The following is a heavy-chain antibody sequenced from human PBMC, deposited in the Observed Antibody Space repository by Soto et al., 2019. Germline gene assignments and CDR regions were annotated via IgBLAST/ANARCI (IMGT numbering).Heavy chain of an antibody. CDR2: ISGFNGYT. D-gene: IGHD2-21*01. V-gene: IGHV1-18*01. J-gene: IGHJ3*01. Sequence: ASVKVSCKASGYIFNKYGFNWVRQAPGQGLEWMGRISGFNGYTNFAQKFQGRVTLTTDTSTNTAYMELSSLRSDDTAIYYCARGRGVVIPAGTPDAFDVWGQGTMVTVSS. CDR3: ARGRGVVIPAGTPDAFDV. CDR1: GYIFNKYG.